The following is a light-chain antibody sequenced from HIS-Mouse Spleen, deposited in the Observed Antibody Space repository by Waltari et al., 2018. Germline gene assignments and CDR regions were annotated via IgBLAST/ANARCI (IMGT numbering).Light chain of an antibody. CDR1: SSNIGSNY. Sequence: QSVLTQPPSASGTPGQRVTIPCSGSSSNIGSNYVYWYQQLPGTAPKLLRYRNNQRPSGVPDRFSGSKSGTSASLAISGLRSEDEADYYCAAWDDSLSGPVFGGGTKLTVL. V-gene: IGLV1-47*01. CDR2: RNN. CDR3: AAWDDSLSGPV. J-gene: IGLJ3*02.